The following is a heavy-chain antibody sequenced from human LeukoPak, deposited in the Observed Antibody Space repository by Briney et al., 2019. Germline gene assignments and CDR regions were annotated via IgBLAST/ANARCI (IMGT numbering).Heavy chain of an antibody. CDR3: ARKSVRGIRGRAFDY. J-gene: IGHJ4*02. CDR1: GGSFSGYY. Sequence: SETLSLTCAVYGGSFSGYYWSWIRQPPGKGLEWIGEINHSGSTNYNPSLKSRVTISVDTSKNQFSLKLSSVTAADTAVYYCARKSVRGIRGRAFDYWGQGTLVTVSS. D-gene: IGHD1-26*01. V-gene: IGHV4-34*01. CDR2: INHSGST.